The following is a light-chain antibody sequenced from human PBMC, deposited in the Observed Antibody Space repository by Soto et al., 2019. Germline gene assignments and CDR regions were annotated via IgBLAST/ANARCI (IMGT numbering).Light chain of an antibody. CDR2: GSS. V-gene: IGKV1-5*03. Sequence: DIQMTQSPSTLSASVGDRVTITCRASQGISSWLTWYEQKPGRAPKLRIFGSSALESGAPSRFGGGGSGTEYTLTISSLQPDDFATYDCQQYDSYPYTFGQGTKLEIK. J-gene: IGKJ2*01. CDR1: QGISSW. CDR3: QQYDSYPYT.